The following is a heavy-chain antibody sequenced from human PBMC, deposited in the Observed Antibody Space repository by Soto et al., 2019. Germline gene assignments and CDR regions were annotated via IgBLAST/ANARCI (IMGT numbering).Heavy chain of an antibody. CDR1: GGSISSYY. CDR3: ARERDCSSTSCYEHSWFDP. Sequence: SETLSLTCTVSGGSISSYYWSWIRQPPGKGLEWIGYIYYSGSTNYNPSLKSRVTISVDTSKNQFSLKLSSVTAADTAVYYCARERDCSSTSCYEHSWFDPWGQGTLVTVSS. J-gene: IGHJ5*02. CDR2: IYYSGST. V-gene: IGHV4-59*01. D-gene: IGHD2-2*01.